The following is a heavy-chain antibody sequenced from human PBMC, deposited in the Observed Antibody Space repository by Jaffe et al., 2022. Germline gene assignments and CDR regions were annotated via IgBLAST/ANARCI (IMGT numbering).Heavy chain of an antibody. V-gene: IGHV3-30*18. CDR2: ISYDGSNK. D-gene: IGHD2-2*02. Sequence: QVQLVESGGGVVQPGRSLRLSCAASGFTFSSYGMHWVRQAPGKGLEWVAVISYDGSNKYYADSVKGRFTISRDNSKNTLYLQMNSLRAEDTAVYYCAKDPCSTSCYMSDWFDPWGQGTLVTVSS. CDR3: AKDPCSTSCYMSDWFDP. CDR1: GFTFSSYG. J-gene: IGHJ5*02.